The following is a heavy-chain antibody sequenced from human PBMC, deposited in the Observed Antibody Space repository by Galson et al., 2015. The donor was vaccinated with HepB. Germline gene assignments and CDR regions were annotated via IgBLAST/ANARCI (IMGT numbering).Heavy chain of an antibody. CDR3: ARISGRTMKYDFWSGYWDFDY. CDR1: GYTFTSYY. Sequence: SVKVSCKASGYTFTSYYMHWVRQAPGQGLEWMGIINPSGGSTSYAQKFQGRVTMTRDTSTSTVYMELSSLRSEDTAMYYCARISGRTMKYDFWSGYWDFDYWGQGTLVTVSS. V-gene: IGHV1-46*01. J-gene: IGHJ4*02. D-gene: IGHD3-3*01. CDR2: INPSGGST.